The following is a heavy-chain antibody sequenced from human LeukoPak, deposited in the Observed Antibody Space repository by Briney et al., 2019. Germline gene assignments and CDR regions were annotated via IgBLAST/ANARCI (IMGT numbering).Heavy chain of an antibody. CDR2: IKSKTDGETT. CDR1: GFTFSNAW. J-gene: IGHJ4*02. Sequence: GGSLRLSCAASGFTFSNAWMSWVRQAPGKGLEWVGRIKSKTDGETTDYAAPVKDRFTISRDDSRNTLYLQMNSLKTEDTAVYYCTTASRYSSGWLDYWGQGTLVTVSS. V-gene: IGHV3-15*01. CDR3: TTASRYSSGWLDY. D-gene: IGHD6-19*01.